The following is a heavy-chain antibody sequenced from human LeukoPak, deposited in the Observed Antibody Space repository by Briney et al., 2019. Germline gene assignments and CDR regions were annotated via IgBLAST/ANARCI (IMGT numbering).Heavy chain of an antibody. CDR1: GFTFSRPW. D-gene: IGHD5-12*01. V-gene: IGHV3-15*05. CDR3: ATERGYTGPKSLGD. Sequence: PGGSLRLSCATSGFTFSRPWMRWVRQDPGKGLEWVGRIRSRPDDWTPVHAPAGKGTFTISRDDSRTTLFLQMDSLKAEDTAMYYCATERGYTGPKSLGDWGQGTLVTVSS. CDR2: IRSRPDDWTP. J-gene: IGHJ4*02.